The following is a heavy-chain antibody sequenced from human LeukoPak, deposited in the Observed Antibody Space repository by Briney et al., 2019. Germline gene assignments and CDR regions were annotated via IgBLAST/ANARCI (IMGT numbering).Heavy chain of an antibody. J-gene: IGHJ5*02. Sequence: SETLSLTCAVYGGSFSGYYWSWIRQPPGKGLEWIGYIYYSGSTNYNPSLKSRVTISVDTSKNQFSLKLSSVTAADTPVYYCARHYSPGRIDPWGQGTLVTVSS. CDR1: GGSFSGYY. CDR2: IYYSGST. V-gene: IGHV4-59*08. D-gene: IGHD1-14*01. CDR3: ARHYSPGRIDP.